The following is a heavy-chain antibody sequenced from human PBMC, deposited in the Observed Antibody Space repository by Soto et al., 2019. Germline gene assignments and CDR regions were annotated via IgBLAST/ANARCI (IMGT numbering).Heavy chain of an antibody. V-gene: IGHV1-2*02. J-gene: IGHJ3*02. CDR3: ARDRMKLIAAGDALDI. D-gene: IGHD6-25*01. Sequence: QVQLVQSGAEVKKPGTSVRVSCKASGYSFVAYYVHWVRQAPGQGLEWMGWINPNSGGSDYALKFQGRVTMTNDRCTDTVYMGLRRIKDDDTEVYYCARDRMKLIAAGDALDIWGQGTAVPVSS. CDR1: GYSFVAYY. CDR2: INPNSGGS.